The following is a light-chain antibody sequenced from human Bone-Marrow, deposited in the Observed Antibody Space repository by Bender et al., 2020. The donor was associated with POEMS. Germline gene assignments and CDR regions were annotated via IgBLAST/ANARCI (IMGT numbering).Light chain of an antibody. CDR1: SPNIGDNS. CDR3: VAWDDTLNGWV. CDR2: YDD. J-gene: IGLJ2*01. Sequence: QSVLTQPPSVSEAPRQRVTISCSGSSPNIGDNSVNWYQQLPGKAPKLLIYYDDLRPSGVSDRFSGSKSGTTASLAISGLQSDDEADYYCVAWDDTLNGWVFGGGTKLTVL. V-gene: IGLV1-36*01.